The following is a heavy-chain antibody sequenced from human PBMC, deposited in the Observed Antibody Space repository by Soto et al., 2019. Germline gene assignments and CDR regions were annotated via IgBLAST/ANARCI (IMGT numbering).Heavy chain of an antibody. CDR3: AKDHYYDSSGYSVSYYYYGMDV. J-gene: IGHJ6*02. D-gene: IGHD3-22*01. CDR2: ISGSGAST. CDR1: GFIFSSYA. V-gene: IGHV3-23*01. Sequence: GSLRLSCAASGFIFSSYAMNWVRQAPGKGLEWVSAISGSGASTYYADSVRGRFTISRDNSKNTVYLQMNSLRAEDTAVYHCAKDHYYDSSGYSVSYYYYGMDVWGQGTTVTVSS.